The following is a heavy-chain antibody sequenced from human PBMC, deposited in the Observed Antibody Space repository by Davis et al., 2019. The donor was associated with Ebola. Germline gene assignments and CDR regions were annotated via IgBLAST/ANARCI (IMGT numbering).Heavy chain of an antibody. D-gene: IGHD6-19*01. CDR2: ISGSGDYI. CDR1: GFMFSFHR. J-gene: IGHJ4*02. Sequence: PGGSLRLSCAASGFMFSFHRMNWVRQAPGKGLEWVSSISGSGDYIYYADSVKGRFTISRDNAKNSLHLQMNSLRAEDTAVYYCAKDGERSSGWLIVYFDYWGQGTLVTVSS. CDR3: AKDGERSSGWLIVYFDY. V-gene: IGHV3-21*01.